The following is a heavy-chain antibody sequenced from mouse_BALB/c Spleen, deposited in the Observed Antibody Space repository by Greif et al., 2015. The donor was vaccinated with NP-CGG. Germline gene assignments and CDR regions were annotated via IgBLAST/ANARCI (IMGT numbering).Heavy chain of an antibody. CDR1: GFTFTDYY. Sequence: DVHLVESGGGLVQPGGSLRLSCATSGFTFTDYYMSWVRQPPGKALEWLGFIRNKANGYTTEYSASVKGRFTISRDNSQSILYLQMNTLRAEDSATYYCARGDGYYWFAYWGQGTLVTVSA. CDR3: ARGDGYYWFAY. D-gene: IGHD2-3*01. CDR2: IRNKANGYTT. V-gene: IGHV7-3*02. J-gene: IGHJ3*01.